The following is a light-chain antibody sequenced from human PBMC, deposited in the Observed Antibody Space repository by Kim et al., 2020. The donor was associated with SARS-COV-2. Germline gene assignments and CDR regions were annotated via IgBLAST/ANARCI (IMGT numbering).Light chain of an antibody. Sequence: VNISGTGSAPDIGADYEVKWDRQFPGTAPKLRVYAICNRPSGVPDRFSGSKSGTSASLAITGLQGEDEADYYGQSYDSTLSGSGVFGAGTQLTVL. V-gene: IGLV1-40*01. J-gene: IGLJ3*02. CDR2: AIC. CDR3: QSYDSTLSGSGV. CDR1: APDIGADYE.